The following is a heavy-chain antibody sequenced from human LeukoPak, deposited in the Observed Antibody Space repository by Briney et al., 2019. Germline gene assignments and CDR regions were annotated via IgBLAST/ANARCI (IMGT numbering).Heavy chain of an antibody. Sequence: ASVKVSCKASGYTFTSYAMHWVRQAPGQRLEWMGWINADNGNTKYSQKFQGRVTITRDTSASTAYMELSSLRSEDTAVYYCARVAIGDYVWGSYSYWGQGTLVTVSS. CDR2: INADNGNT. CDR3: ARVAIGDYVWGSYSY. V-gene: IGHV1-3*01. CDR1: GYTFTSYA. J-gene: IGHJ4*02. D-gene: IGHD3-16*01.